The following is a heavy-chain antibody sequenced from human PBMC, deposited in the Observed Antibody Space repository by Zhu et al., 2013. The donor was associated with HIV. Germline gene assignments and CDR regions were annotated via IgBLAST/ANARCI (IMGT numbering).Heavy chain of an antibody. D-gene: IGHD3-3*01. V-gene: IGHV1-8*01. Sequence: QVQLVQSGAEVKKPGASVKVSCKASGYTFTSYDINWVRQATGQGLEWMGWMNPNSGNTGYAQKFQGRVTMTRNTSISTAYMELSSLRSEDTAVYYCARGRFMGFTPYYDFWSGYPNMDVWGRRDHGHRLL. CDR3: ARGRFMGFTPYYDFWSGYPNMDV. CDR1: GYTFTSYD. CDR2: MNPNSGNT. J-gene: IGHJ6*02.